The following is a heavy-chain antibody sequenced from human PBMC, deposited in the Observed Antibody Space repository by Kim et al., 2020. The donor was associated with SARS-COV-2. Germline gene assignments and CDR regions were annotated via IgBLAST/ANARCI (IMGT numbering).Heavy chain of an antibody. Sequence: SETLSLTCTVSGGSISSYYWSWIRQPPGKGLEWIGYIYYSGSTNYNPSLKSRVTISVDTSKNQFSLKLSSVTAADTAVYYCAGEAGVAAAGFLAVWGQGTTVTVSS. V-gene: IGHV4-59*12. CDR1: GGSISSYY. D-gene: IGHD6-13*01. CDR3: AGEAGVAAAGFLAV. J-gene: IGHJ6*02. CDR2: IYYSGST.